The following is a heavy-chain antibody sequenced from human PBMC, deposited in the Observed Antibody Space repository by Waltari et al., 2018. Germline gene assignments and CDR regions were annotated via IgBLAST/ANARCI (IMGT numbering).Heavy chain of an antibody. CDR1: GGSFSVYY. CDR2: INHSGST. V-gene: IGHV4-34*01. Sequence: QVQLQQWGAGLLKPSETLSLTCAVYGGSFSVYYWSWIRQPPGKGLEWIGEINHSGSTNYNPSLKSRVTISVDTSKNQFSLKLSSVTAADTAVYYCARDSSSWYGNWFDPWGQGTLVTVSS. J-gene: IGHJ5*02. CDR3: ARDSSSWYGNWFDP. D-gene: IGHD6-13*01.